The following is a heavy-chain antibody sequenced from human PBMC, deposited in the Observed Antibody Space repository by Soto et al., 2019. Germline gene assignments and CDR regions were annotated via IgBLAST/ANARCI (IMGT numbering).Heavy chain of an antibody. CDR3: ATHSSPDYYKYGMDV. J-gene: IGHJ6*02. V-gene: IGHV5-51*01. D-gene: IGHD6-19*01. Sequence: GESLKISCKGTGHTFSNYWIAWVRQMPGKGLEWMGIVNPGDSDTKYSPSFQGQATISADKSISTAHLQWSSLKASDTAIYYCATHSSPDYYKYGMDVWGQGTTVTVSS. CDR2: VNPGDSDT. CDR1: GHTFSNYW.